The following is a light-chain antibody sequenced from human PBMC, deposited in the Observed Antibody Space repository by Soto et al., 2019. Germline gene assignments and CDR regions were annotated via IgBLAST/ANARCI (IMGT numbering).Light chain of an antibody. CDR3: QQRTDWVT. CDR1: QSVSSY. CDR2: EAS. J-gene: IGKJ4*01. Sequence: DIVLTQSPATLSLSQGGRPTLRCRASQSVSSYLAWYPQKPGQAPRLLIYEASNRATGIPARFSGSGSGTDFTLTISSLEPEEFAVYYCQQRTDWVTVGGGTKVDIK. V-gene: IGKV3-11*01.